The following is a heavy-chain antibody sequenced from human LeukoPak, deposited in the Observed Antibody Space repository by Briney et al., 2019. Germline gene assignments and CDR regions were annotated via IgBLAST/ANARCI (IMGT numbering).Heavy chain of an antibody. D-gene: IGHD3-3*01. J-gene: IGHJ6*03. Sequence: PWPSVKVSCKASGYTFTSYGISWVRQAPGQGLEWMGWISAYNGNTNYAQKLQGRVTMTTDTSTSTAYMELRSLRSDDTAVYYCARSAEYYDFWSGYLDGYYYYYYMDVWGKGTTVTVSS. CDR1: GYTFTSYG. CDR2: ISAYNGNT. V-gene: IGHV1-18*01. CDR3: ARSAEYYDFWSGYLDGYYYYYYMDV.